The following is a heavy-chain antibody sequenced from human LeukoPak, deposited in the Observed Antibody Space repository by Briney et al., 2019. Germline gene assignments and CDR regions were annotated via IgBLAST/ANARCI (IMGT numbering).Heavy chain of an antibody. CDR2: ISGYNGNT. J-gene: IGHJ6*02. V-gene: IGHV1-18*01. Sequence: ASVKVSCKASGYTFISYDISWVRQAPGQGLEWMGWISGYNGNTNYAQNLQGRVTMTEDTSTDTAYMELSSLRSEDTAVYYCATDSSSWYYYYGMDVWGQGTTVTVSS. CDR1: GYTFISYD. CDR3: ATDSSSWYYYYGMDV. D-gene: IGHD6-13*01.